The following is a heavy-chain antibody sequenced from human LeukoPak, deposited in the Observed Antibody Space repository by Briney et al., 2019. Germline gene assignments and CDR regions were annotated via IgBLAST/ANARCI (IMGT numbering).Heavy chain of an antibody. D-gene: IGHD5-24*01. CDR2: ISRTGGTL. Sequence: PGGSLRLSYAASGFILSNYEMDWVRQAPGKGLEWISYISRTGGTLYADSVRGRFTISRDTARNSLYLQMDSLRAEDTAVYYCGREMAAATDWEMDYWGQGTLVTV. V-gene: IGHV3-48*03. CDR1: GFILSNYE. CDR3: GREMAAATDWEMDY. J-gene: IGHJ4*02.